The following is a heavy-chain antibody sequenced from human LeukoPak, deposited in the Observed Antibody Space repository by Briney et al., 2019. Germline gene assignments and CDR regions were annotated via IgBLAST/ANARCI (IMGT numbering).Heavy chain of an antibody. D-gene: IGHD2-21*02. CDR3: ARDLWCGADCYGTFDI. CDR1: GFIFSNYG. CDR2: TWYDESNK. Sequence: GGSLRLSCAPSGFIFSNYGMHWVRQAPGKGLEWVALTWYDESNKYYADSVKGRFTISRDDSKNTLYLQMNSLRAEDTAVYYCARDLWCGADCYGTFDIWGQGTMVSVSS. J-gene: IGHJ3*02. V-gene: IGHV3-33*01.